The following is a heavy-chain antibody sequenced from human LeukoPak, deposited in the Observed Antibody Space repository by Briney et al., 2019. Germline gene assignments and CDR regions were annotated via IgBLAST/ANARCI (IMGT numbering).Heavy chain of an antibody. CDR1: GGSVTDYY. CDR3: AKSNGYGLVDI. V-gene: IGHV4-59*02. Sequence: SETLSLTCTVSGGSVTDYYWSWIRQSPGKGLEWIGYIYYTGTSYNPSLKSRVTISLDTSRNQFSLKLNSVTAADTAVYYCAKSNGYGLVDIWGQGTMVTVSS. J-gene: IGHJ3*02. CDR2: IYYTGT. D-gene: IGHD3-10*01.